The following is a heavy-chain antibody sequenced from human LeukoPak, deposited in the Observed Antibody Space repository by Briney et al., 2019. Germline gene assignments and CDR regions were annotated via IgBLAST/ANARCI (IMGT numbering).Heavy chain of an antibody. CDR1: GYTFTSYG. D-gene: IGHD3-22*01. CDR2: ISAYNGNT. J-gene: IGHJ4*02. Sequence: GASVKVSCKASGYTFTSYGISWVRQAPGQGLEWMGWISAYNGNTNYAQKLQGRVTMTTDTSTSTAYMELRSLRSDDTAVYYCARAYRYDSSGYYYFDYWGQGTLVTVSS. V-gene: IGHV1-18*01. CDR3: ARAYRYDSSGYYYFDY.